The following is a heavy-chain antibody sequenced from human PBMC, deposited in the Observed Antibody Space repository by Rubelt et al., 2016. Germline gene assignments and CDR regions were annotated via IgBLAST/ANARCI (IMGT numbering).Heavy chain of an antibody. CDR3: ARDLVVVTAMGYYFDY. CDR2: IYSGGST. Sequence: ESGGGLIQPGGSLRLSCAASGFTVSSNYMSWVRQAPGKGLEWVSVIYSGGSTYYADSVKGRFTISRDNAKNSLYLQMNSLRAEDTAVYYCARDLVVVTAMGYYFDYWGQGTLVTVSS. CDR1: GFTVSSNY. V-gene: IGHV3-53*01. J-gene: IGHJ4*02. D-gene: IGHD2-21*02.